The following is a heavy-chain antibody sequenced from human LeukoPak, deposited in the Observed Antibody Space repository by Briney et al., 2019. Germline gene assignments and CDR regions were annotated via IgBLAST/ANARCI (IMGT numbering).Heavy chain of an antibody. V-gene: IGHV4-59*11. D-gene: IGHD3-3*01. CDR2: IYYSGST. CDR3: ARRQYYDFWSGYKDAFDI. J-gene: IGHJ3*02. Sequence: SETLSLTCSVSGGSIISHYWTWIRQPPGKGLEWIGSIYYSGSTYYNPSLKSRVTISVDTSKNQFSLKLSSVTAADTAVYYCARRQYYDFWSGYKDAFDIWGQGTMVTVSS. CDR1: GGSIISHY.